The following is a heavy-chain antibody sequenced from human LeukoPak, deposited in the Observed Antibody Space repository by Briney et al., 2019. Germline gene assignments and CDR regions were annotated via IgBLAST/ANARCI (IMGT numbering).Heavy chain of an antibody. D-gene: IGHD3-9*01. CDR3: ASSYYDILTGYYTDPYYYYGMDV. Sequence: SETLSLTCTVSGGSISSGDYYWSWIRQPPGKGLEWIGYIYYSGSTYYNPSLKSRVTISVDTSKNQFSLKLSSVTAADTAVYYCASSYYDILTGYYTDPYYYYGMDVWGQGTTVTVSS. J-gene: IGHJ6*02. CDR1: GGSISSGDYY. CDR2: IYYSGST. V-gene: IGHV4-30-4*01.